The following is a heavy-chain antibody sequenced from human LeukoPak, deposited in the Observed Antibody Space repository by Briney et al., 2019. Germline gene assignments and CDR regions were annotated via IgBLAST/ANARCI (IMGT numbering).Heavy chain of an antibody. V-gene: IGHV6-1*01. CDR3: AREKGAGFDS. J-gene: IGHJ4*02. Sequence: SQTLSLTCAVSGDSVSNNGAAWNWIRQSPSRGLEWLGRTYYRSKWYNDYAVSVQSRITINPDTSKNQFSLQLNSVTPEDSAVYYCAREKGAGFDSWGQGNLVTVSS. CDR1: GDSVSNNGAA. CDR2: TYYRSKWYN. D-gene: IGHD1-26*01.